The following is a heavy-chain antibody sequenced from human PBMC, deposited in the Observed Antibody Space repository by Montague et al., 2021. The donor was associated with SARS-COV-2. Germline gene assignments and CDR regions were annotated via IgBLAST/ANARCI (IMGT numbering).Heavy chain of an antibody. CDR3: ARGLGRPGTIFGVALY. D-gene: IGHD3-3*01. Sequence: SETLSLTCGVYGGSFGGYYCCWIRQPPGKGLQWIGGINHSGSTNXNSSLNSRGTISLDTSKNQFSLKLTSVSAADTAVYYCARGLGRPGTIFGVALYWGQGTLVTVSS. CDR1: GGSFGGYY. J-gene: IGHJ4*02. CDR2: INHSGST. V-gene: IGHV4-34*01.